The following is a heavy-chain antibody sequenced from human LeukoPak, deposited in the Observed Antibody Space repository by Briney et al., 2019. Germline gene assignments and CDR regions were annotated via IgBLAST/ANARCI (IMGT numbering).Heavy chain of an antibody. CDR3: ARDSGPQWLVRGYYYYGMDV. V-gene: IGHV4-4*08. J-gene: IGHJ6*02. CDR2: IYTRGST. Sequence: SETLSLTCTVSGDSINNHYWSWIRQSPGKGLEWIGFIYTRGSTNYNPSLKSRVTMSGDTSKNQVSLTLNSVTAADTAVYYCARDSGPQWLVRGYYYYGMDVWGQGTTVTVSS. CDR1: GDSINNHY. D-gene: IGHD6-19*01.